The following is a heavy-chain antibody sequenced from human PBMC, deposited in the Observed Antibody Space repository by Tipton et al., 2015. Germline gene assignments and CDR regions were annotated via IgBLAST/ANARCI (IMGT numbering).Heavy chain of an antibody. CDR2: MYYTGST. D-gene: IGHD3-22*01. J-gene: IGHJ4*02. CDR1: GGSIGSPTSY. Sequence: TLSLTCTVSGGSIGSPTSYWGWVRQPPGKGLEWIGDMYYTGSTYYNPSLKSRVTISVDTSKNQFSLKLSSVTAADTAVYYCARQGWNSTGSYSGGWGQGTLVTVSS. CDR3: ARQGWNSTGSYSGG. V-gene: IGHV4-39*01.